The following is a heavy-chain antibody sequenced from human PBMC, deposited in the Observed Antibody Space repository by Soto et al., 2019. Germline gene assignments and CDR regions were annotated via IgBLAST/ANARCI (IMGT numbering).Heavy chain of an antibody. J-gene: IGHJ5*02. V-gene: IGHV4-59*01. CDR2: IYSTGSS. CDR3: ARGERKVNWRPYFDT. D-gene: IGHD1-26*01. CDR1: GDSRSLYY. Sequence: SEALSLTCTVSGDSRSLYYWSWIRLSPGKGLEWIGYIYSTGSSNQNPSLRDRVAVSADASKNQFYLTLTSMTAADTAVYYCARGERKVNWRPYFDTWGQGIQVTVSS.